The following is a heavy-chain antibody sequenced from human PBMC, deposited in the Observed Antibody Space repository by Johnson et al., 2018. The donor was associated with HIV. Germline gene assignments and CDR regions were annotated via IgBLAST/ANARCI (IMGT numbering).Heavy chain of an antibody. D-gene: IGHD5/OR15-5a*01. CDR1: GFTFNTYW. CDR3: ARVRSPYRRVSLGGS. Sequence: VQLVESGGGLVQPGGSLSLSCAASGFTFNTYWMTWVRQAPGKGLEWVANINQDGSEKDYVDSVKGRFTISRDIAKNSLYLQMSGLRAEDTAVYYCARVRSPYRRVSLGGSWGQGTMGTVAS. CDR2: INQDGSEK. V-gene: IGHV3-7*01. J-gene: IGHJ3*01.